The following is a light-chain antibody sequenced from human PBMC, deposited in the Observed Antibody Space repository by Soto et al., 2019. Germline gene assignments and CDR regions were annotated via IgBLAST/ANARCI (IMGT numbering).Light chain of an antibody. CDR3: QQYGSSYT. Sequence: EKVMTQSPATLSVSPGERATLSCRASQSVSSSYLAWYQQKPGQAPRLLIYGASSRATGIPDRFSGSGSGTDFTLTISRLEPEDFAVYYCQQYGSSYTFGQGTELEIK. J-gene: IGKJ2*01. CDR2: GAS. CDR1: QSVSSSY. V-gene: IGKV3-20*01.